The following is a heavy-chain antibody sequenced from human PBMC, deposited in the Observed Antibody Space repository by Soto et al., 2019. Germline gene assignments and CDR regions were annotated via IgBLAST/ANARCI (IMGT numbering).Heavy chain of an antibody. CDR2: IIPIFGTA. J-gene: IGHJ5*02. CDR3: AKSLRDYYGSGSYYNRPNWFDP. V-gene: IGHV1-69*06. D-gene: IGHD3-10*01. Sequence: SVKVSCKASGGTFSSYAISWVRQAPGQGLEWMGGIIPIFGTANYAQKFQGRVTITADKSTITAYMELSSLRSEDTAVYYCAKSLRDYYGSGSYYNRPNWFDPWGQGTLVTVSS. CDR1: GGTFSSYA.